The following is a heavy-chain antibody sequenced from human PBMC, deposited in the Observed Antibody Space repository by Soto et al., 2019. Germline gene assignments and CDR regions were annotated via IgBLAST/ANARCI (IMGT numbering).Heavy chain of an antibody. CDR2: IYYSGST. Sequence: SETMSLTCTVSGGSISSGGYYWSWIRQHPGKGLEWIGYIYYSGSTYYNPSLKSRVTISVDTSKNQFSLKLSSVTAADTAVYYCARVDGFYYGMDVWGQGTTVTVS. V-gene: IGHV4-31*03. J-gene: IGHJ6*02. CDR3: ARVDGFYYGMDV. CDR1: GGSISSGGYY. D-gene: IGHD6-25*01.